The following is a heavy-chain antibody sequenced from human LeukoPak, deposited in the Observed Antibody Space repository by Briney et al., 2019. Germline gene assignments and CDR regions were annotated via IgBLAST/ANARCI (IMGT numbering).Heavy chain of an antibody. CDR2: ISGSGGSR. CDR3: QTQAVTSDY. J-gene: IGHJ4*02. Sequence: GGSLRLSCAASGFTFSSYAMSWVRQAPGKGLEWVSTISGSGGSRYYADSGKGRFTISRDNSKGTLFLQMNSLRAEDTAVYYCQTQAVTSDYGGQGTLVTVSS. CDR1: GFTFSSYA. D-gene: IGHD4-17*01. V-gene: IGHV3-23*01.